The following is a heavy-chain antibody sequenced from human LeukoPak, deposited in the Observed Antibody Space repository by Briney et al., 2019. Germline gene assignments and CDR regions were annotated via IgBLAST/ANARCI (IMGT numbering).Heavy chain of an antibody. CDR2: MNPNSGNT. CDR3: ARVSGSYYVYYYYYYMDV. V-gene: IGHV1-8*02. J-gene: IGHJ6*03. CDR1: GYTFTGYY. D-gene: IGHD1-26*01. Sequence: GASVKVSCKASGYTFTGYYMHWVRQATGQGLEWMGWMNPNSGNTGYAQKFQGRVTMTRNTSISTAYMELSSLRSEDTAVYYCARVSGSYYVYYYYYYMDVWGKGTTVTISS.